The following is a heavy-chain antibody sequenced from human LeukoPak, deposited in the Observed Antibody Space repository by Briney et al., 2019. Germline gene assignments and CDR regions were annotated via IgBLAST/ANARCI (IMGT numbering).Heavy chain of an antibody. CDR2: IWYDGSNK. Sequence: PGRSLRLSCAASGFTFSSYGMHWVRQAPGKGLEWVAVIWYDGSNKYYADSVKGRFTISRDNSKNTLYLQMNSLRAEDTAVYYCAKDQDREYCTNGVCYTFDYWGQGTLVTVSS. CDR3: AKDQDREYCTNGVCYTFDY. J-gene: IGHJ4*02. V-gene: IGHV3-33*06. CDR1: GFTFSSYG. D-gene: IGHD2-8*01.